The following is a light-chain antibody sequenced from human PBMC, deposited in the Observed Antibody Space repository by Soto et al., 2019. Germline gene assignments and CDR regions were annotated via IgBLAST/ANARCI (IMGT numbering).Light chain of an antibody. J-gene: IGKJ4*01. V-gene: IGKV3D-15*01. CDR3: QQYNNCKVT. CDR2: GAS. Sequence: EIVMTQSPATLSVSPGERATLSCRASQSVSSNLAWYQQKPGQAPRLLIYGASTRAPGIPARFSGSGSGTEFTLTISSLQSEDFAVYYCQQYNNCKVTFGGGTKVEIK. CDR1: QSVSSN.